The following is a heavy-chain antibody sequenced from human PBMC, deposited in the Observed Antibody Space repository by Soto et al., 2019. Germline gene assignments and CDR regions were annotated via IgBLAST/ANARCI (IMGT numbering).Heavy chain of an antibody. Sequence: EVQLVESGGGLVQPGGSLRLSCAASGFTFSSYSMNWVRQAPGKGLEWVSYISSSSSTIYYADSVKGRFTISRDNAKNSLYLQMHSLRDEDTAVYYCAREAGPYNWFDPWGQGTLVTVSS. CDR3: AREAGPYNWFDP. V-gene: IGHV3-48*02. CDR2: ISSSSSTI. J-gene: IGHJ5*02. CDR1: GFTFSSYS.